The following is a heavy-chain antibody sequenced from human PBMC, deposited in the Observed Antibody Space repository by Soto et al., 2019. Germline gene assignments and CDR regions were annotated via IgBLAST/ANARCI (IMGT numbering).Heavy chain of an antibody. CDR1: GGSFSGYY. Sequence: QVQLQQWGAGLLKPSETLSLTCAVYGGSFSGYYWSWIRQPPGKGLEWIGEINHSGSTNYNPSLKCRVTISVDTSKNQFSLDLSSVTAADTAVYYCARGRNDFWSGYYPDAEYFQHWGQGTLVTVSS. J-gene: IGHJ1*01. D-gene: IGHD3-3*01. CDR3: ARGRNDFWSGYYPDAEYFQH. V-gene: IGHV4-34*01. CDR2: INHSGST.